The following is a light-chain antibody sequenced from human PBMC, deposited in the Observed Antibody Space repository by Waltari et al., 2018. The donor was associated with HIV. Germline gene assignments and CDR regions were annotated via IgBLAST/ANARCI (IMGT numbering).Light chain of an antibody. V-gene: IGLV3-1*01. J-gene: IGLJ2*01. CDR3: QAWDSNNVI. CDR1: KLGDKY. CDR2: EDG. Sequence: SYELTQPPSVSVSPGQTAIITCSGDKLGDKYASWYLHRPGQSPLLVIYEDGRRPSGIPERFSGSNSGNTATLTISGTQAMDEADYYCQAWDSNNVIFGGGTKVTVL.